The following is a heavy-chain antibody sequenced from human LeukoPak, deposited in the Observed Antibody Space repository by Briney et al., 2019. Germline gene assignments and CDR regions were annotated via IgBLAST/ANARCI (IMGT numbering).Heavy chain of an antibody. CDR2: IYPSDSGT. CDR3: AGQYCSSTSCPENWFDP. CDR1: GYSFTDYW. V-gene: IGHV5-51*01. Sequence: GESLKISCKTSGYSFTDYWIGWVRQMPGKGLEWMGFIYPSDSGTRYSPSFQGQVTISADKSISTAYLQWSSLKASDTAMYYCAGQYCSSTSCPENWFDPWGQGTLVTVSS. D-gene: IGHD2-2*01. J-gene: IGHJ5*02.